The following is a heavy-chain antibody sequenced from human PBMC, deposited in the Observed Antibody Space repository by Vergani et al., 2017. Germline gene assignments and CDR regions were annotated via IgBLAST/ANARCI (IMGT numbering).Heavy chain of an antibody. D-gene: IGHD2/OR15-2a*01. CDR3: AKDLGGCNSISCSYYMDV. CDR1: GFTFSDYY. V-gene: IGHV3-11*04. Sequence: QVQLVESGGGLVKPGGSLRLSCAASGFTFSDYYMSWIRQAPGKGLEWVSYISSSGSYIYYADSVKGRFTISRDNSQNTVNLQMNSLRVDDTAVYYCAKDLGGCNSISCSYYMDVWGKGTTVTV. CDR2: ISSSGSYI. J-gene: IGHJ6*03.